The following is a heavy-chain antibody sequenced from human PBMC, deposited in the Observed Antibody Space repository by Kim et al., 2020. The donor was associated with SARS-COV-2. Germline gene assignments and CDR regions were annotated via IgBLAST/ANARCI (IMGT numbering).Heavy chain of an antibody. J-gene: IGHJ4*02. Sequence: SGPTLVNPTQTLTLTCTFSGFSLSTSGVGVGWIRQPPGKALEWLALIYWDDDKRYSPSLKSRLTITKDTSKNQVVLTMTNMDPVDTATYYCAHRRQGIRSFITAMVTTDYFDYWGQGTLVTVSS. CDR3: AHRRQGIRSFITAMVTTDYFDY. V-gene: IGHV2-5*02. CDR1: GFSLSTSGVG. D-gene: IGHD5-18*01. CDR2: IYWDDDK.